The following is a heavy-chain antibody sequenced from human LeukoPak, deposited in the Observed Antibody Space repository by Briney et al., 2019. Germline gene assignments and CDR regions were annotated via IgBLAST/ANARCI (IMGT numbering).Heavy chain of an antibody. J-gene: IGHJ4*02. Sequence: GSLRLSCAASGFTFSSYAMSWVRQAPGKGLEWVSAISGSGGRIYYADSVKGRFTISRDNSKNTLYLQMNSLRAEDTAVYYCAKGSAYYYDSSGYYYWGQGTLVTVPS. D-gene: IGHD3-22*01. CDR3: AKGSAYYYDSSGYYY. V-gene: IGHV3-23*01. CDR1: GFTFSSYA. CDR2: ISGSGGRI.